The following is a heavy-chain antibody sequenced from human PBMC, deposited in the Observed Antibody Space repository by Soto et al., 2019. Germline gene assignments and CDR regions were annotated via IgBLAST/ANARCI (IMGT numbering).Heavy chain of an antibody. Sequence: SETLSLTCAVYGGSFIGYYWGWIRQPPGKGLEWIGEINHSGSTNYNPSLKSRVTISVDTSKNQFSLKLSSVTAADTAVYYCARGGRGPYGRQAPFDYWGQGTLVTVSS. V-gene: IGHV4-34*01. D-gene: IGHD2-8*01. J-gene: IGHJ4*02. CDR3: ARGGRGPYGRQAPFDY. CDR2: INHSGST. CDR1: GGSFIGYY.